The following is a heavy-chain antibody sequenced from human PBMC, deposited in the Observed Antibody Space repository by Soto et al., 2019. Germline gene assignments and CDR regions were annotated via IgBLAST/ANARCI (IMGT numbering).Heavy chain of an antibody. CDR2: VSHDGRNT. CDR3: AKGGRQWLVTSDFNY. CDR1: GFTFSDYA. V-gene: IGHV3-30*18. J-gene: IGHJ4*02. Sequence: VQLVESGGGVVQPGRSLRLSCAASGFTFSDYAMHWVRQAPGKGLEWVAVVSHDGRNTHYADSVKGRFTISRDSSKNTGSLEMNGLRAEDTAVYYCAKGGRQWLVTSDFNYWGQGALVTVSS. D-gene: IGHD6-19*01.